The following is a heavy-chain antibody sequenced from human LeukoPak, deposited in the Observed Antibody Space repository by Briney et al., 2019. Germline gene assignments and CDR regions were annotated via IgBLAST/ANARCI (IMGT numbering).Heavy chain of an antibody. V-gene: IGHV4-59*01. Sequence: PSGTLSLTCSVSGDSLNTFYWSWIRQPPGKGLEWIGYIHYTGSTSYNPSLKSRVTISVDTSKNQLSLNLNSVTAADTAVYYCAKGFGIAWYVFLFDYWGQGSLVTVSS. D-gene: IGHD6-13*01. J-gene: IGHJ4*02. CDR3: AKGFGIAWYVFLFDY. CDR2: IHYTGST. CDR1: GDSLNTFY.